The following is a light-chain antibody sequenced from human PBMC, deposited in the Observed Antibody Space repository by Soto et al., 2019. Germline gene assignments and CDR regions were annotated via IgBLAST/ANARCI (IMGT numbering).Light chain of an antibody. CDR3: AAWDDSLNGYV. CDR2: ANN. V-gene: IGLV1-44*01. J-gene: IGLJ1*01. Sequence: QSVLTQPPSASGTPGQRVTISCSGSSSNIGNSTVNWYQQFPGTAPKLLIYANNRRPSGVPGRFSGSKSGTSASLAISGLQSEDEADYYCAAWDDSLNGYVFGAGTKLTVL. CDR1: SSNIGNST.